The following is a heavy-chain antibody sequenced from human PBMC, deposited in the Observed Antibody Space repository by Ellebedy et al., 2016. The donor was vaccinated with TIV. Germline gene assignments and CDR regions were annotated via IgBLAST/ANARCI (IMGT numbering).Heavy chain of an antibody. CDR3: AKGSSSGFNYDRVGFEY. J-gene: IGHJ4*02. CDR1: GFTFGDFA. Sequence: GESLKISCVASGFTFGDFAIHWVRQAPGKGLEWLSVISGDGRITYYADSMRGRFTITRDNSKNTLYLQMNRLTTKDMAVYYCAKGSSSGFNYDRVGFEYWGQGTLVTVSS. V-gene: IGHV3-23*01. D-gene: IGHD3-22*01. CDR2: ISGDGRIT.